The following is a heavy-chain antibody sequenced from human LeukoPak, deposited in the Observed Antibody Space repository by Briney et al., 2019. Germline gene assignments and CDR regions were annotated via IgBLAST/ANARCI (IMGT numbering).Heavy chain of an antibody. CDR2: ISYDGSNK. V-gene: IGHV3-30-3*01. J-gene: IGHJ4*02. CDR3: ARDSVLWFGELSFAY. D-gene: IGHD3-10*01. CDR1: GFTFSSYA. Sequence: GGSLRLSCAASGFTFSSYAMHWVRQAPGKGLEWVAVISYDGSNKYYADSVKGRFTISRDNSKNTLYLQMNSLRAEDTAVYYCARDSVLWFGELSFAYWGQGTLVTVSS.